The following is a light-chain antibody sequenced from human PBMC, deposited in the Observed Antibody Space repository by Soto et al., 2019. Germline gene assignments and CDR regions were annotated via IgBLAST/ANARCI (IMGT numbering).Light chain of an antibody. CDR2: GAS. Sequence: ENVLTHSAATVSLSPAERVTLPSRASQSVSTSLAWYQHKPGQAPTLLMSGASNWASGVPFRFSGSGYGTDFTLTITSLEPEDVAMYYCQQYGGSPLTFGQGTRLEI. CDR1: QSVSTS. CDR3: QQYGGSPLT. V-gene: IGKV3-20*01. J-gene: IGKJ5*01.